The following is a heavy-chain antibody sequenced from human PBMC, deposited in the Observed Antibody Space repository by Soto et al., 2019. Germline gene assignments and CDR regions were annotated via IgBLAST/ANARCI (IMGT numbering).Heavy chain of an antibody. CDR3: ARKELRQWLVGGVDY. CDR2: IYPGDSDT. D-gene: IGHD6-19*01. V-gene: IGHV5-51*01. CDR1: GDSFTNYW. J-gene: IGHJ4*02. Sequence: PXDSLTISCKGSGDSFTNYWIGLVRQMPGKGLEWMGIIYPGDSDTRYGPSFQGQVTISADKSISTAYLQWSSLKASDTAMYYCARKELRQWLVGGVDYWGQGTLVTVSS.